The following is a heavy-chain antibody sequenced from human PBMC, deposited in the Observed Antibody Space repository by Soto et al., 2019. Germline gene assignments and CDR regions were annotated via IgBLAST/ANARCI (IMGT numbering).Heavy chain of an antibody. Sequence: AGGSLRLSCTASGFTFGDYAMSWFRQAPGKGLEWVGFIRSKAYGGTTEYAASVKGRFTISRDDSKSIAYLQMNSLKTEDTAVYYCTRYVTFGGVIVSPLDYWGQGTLVTVSS. CDR2: IRSKAYGGTT. J-gene: IGHJ4*02. D-gene: IGHD3-16*02. CDR3: TRYVTFGGVIVSPLDY. V-gene: IGHV3-49*03. CDR1: GFTFGDYA.